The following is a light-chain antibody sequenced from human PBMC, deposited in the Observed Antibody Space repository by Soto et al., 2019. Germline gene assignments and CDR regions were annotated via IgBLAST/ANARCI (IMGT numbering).Light chain of an antibody. CDR1: QSVSSN. J-gene: IGKJ5*01. CDR3: QQYARSIT. CDR2: DAS. Sequence: ELVMTQSPATLSVSPGERAPLSCRASQSVSSNLAWYQQKPGQAPRLLIYDASTRATGIPDRFIVSGSGTEFTLTISSLEPEDFAVDDCQQYARSITFGQGTRLEIK. V-gene: IGKV3D-15*01.